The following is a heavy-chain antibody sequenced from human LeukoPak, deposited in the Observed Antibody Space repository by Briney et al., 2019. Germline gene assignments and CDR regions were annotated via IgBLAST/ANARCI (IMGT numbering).Heavy chain of an antibody. V-gene: IGHV3-23*01. CDR3: ANARLERFSGAICYPFDN. CDR2: ITGHGTST. D-gene: IGHD2-15*01. J-gene: IGHJ4*02. CDR1: LLTLSAYP. Sequence: GGSLRLSCAVSLLTLSAYPLNSVRQTPGKGLEWVSSITGHGTSTYYANSVKGRFTVSRDNSKNTVSLQMNSLRAEDTAVYYCANARLERFSGAICYPFDNWGQGILVTVSP.